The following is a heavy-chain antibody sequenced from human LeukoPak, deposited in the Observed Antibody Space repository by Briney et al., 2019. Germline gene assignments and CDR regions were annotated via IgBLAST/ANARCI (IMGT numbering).Heavy chain of an antibody. V-gene: IGHV7-4-1*01. Sequence: GASVKVSCKASGYTFTGHAMNWVRQAPGQGPEWMGYINTKIGNPTYAQGFTGRFVFSLDTSVSTAYLQIGSLKPEDTGVYYCAKGGWVAVTGMDSWGQGTLVTVSS. CDR3: AKGGWVAVTGMDS. CDR1: GYTFTGHA. J-gene: IGHJ4*02. D-gene: IGHD6-19*01. CDR2: INTKIGNP.